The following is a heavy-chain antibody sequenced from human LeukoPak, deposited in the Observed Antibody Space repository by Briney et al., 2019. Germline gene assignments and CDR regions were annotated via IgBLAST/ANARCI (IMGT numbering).Heavy chain of an antibody. CDR3: ASWIQLWEY. J-gene: IGHJ4*02. CDR2: IYSGGST. Sequence: GGSLRLSCAASGFTFSSYWMSWVRQAPGKGLEWVSVIYSGGSTYYADSVKGRFTISRDNSNNTLYLQMNSLRAEDTAVYYCASWIQLWEYWGQGTLVTVSS. CDR1: GFTFSSYW. D-gene: IGHD5-18*01. V-gene: IGHV3-53*01.